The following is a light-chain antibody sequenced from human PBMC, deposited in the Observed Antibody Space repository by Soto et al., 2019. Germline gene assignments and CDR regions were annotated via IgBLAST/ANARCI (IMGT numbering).Light chain of an antibody. CDR3: QQRSNWPTMYT. J-gene: IGKJ2*01. CDR1: QSVSSY. V-gene: IGKV3-11*01. CDR2: DAS. Sequence: EIVLTQSPATLSLSPGERATLSCRASQSVSSYLAWYQQKPGQAPRLLTYDASNRATGIPARFSGSGSGTDFSLTISSLEPEDFAVYYCQQRSNWPTMYTFGQGTKLEIK.